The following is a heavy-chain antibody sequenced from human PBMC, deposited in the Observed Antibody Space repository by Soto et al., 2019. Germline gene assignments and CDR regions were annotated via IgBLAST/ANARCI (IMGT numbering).Heavy chain of an antibody. J-gene: IGHJ2*01. Sequence: GGSLRLSCAASGFTFSSYWMSWVRQAPGKGLEWVANIKQDGSEKYYVDSVKGRFTISRDNAKNSLYLQMNSLRAEVTAVYYCASFVGDYAWYFDLWGRGTLVTVSS. CDR3: ASFVGDYAWYFDL. CDR1: GFTFSSYW. D-gene: IGHD4-17*01. CDR2: IKQDGSEK. V-gene: IGHV3-7*01.